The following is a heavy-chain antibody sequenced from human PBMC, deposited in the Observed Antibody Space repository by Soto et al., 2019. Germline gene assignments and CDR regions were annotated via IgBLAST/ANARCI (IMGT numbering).Heavy chain of an antibody. CDR2: IIPIFGTA. CDR1: GGTFSSYA. V-gene: IGHV1-69*13. D-gene: IGHD6-6*01. J-gene: IGHJ4*02. Sequence: SVKVSCKASGGTFSSYAISWVRQAPGQGLEWMGGIIPIFGTANYAQKFQGRVTITADESTSTAYMELSSLRSEDTAVYYCARAGVYSSSSGGYYFDYWGQGTRVTVSS. CDR3: ARAGVYSSSSGGYYFDY.